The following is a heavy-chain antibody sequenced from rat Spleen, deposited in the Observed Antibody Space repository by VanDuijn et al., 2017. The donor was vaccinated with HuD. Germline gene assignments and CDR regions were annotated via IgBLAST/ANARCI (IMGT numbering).Heavy chain of an antibody. CDR3: ARNNSGYGVMDA. J-gene: IGHJ2*01. CDR1: GFTFSDYA. Sequence: EVQLVESGGGLVQPGRSLKLTCEASGFTFSDYAMAWVRQAPKKGLVWVATIIYDGSSTYYRDSVKGRFTISRDNAKSTLYPKMDSLSSEHTDTYYCARNNSGYGVMDAWGQGVMVTVSS. V-gene: IGHV5-7*01. CDR2: IIYDGSST. D-gene: IGHD4-3*01.